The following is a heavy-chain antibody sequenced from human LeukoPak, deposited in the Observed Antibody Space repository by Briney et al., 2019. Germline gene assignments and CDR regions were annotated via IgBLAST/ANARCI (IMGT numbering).Heavy chain of an antibody. CDR2: TNPKNGNT. CDR1: GYTFTSYG. J-gene: IGHJ1*01. Sequence: GASVKVSCKASGYTFTSYGISWVRQAPGQGLEWMGWTNPKNGNTNYAQKFQVRVTMTTDTSTRTAYMELKSLRSDDTAMYYCARPSSGWGSAEYFQYWGQGTLVTVSS. V-gene: IGHV1-18*01. D-gene: IGHD3-22*01. CDR3: ARPSSGWGSAEYFQY.